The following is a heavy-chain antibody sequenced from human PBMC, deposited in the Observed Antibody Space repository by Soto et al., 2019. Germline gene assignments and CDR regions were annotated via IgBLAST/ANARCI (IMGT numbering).Heavy chain of an antibody. J-gene: IGHJ4*02. CDR2: ISSSSSYI. CDR1: GFTFSSYS. V-gene: IGHV3-21*01. CDR3: AREGDHYYFDY. Sequence: EVQLVESGGGLVKPGGSLRLSCAASGFTFSSYSMNWVRQAPGKGLEWVSSISSSSSYIYYADSVKGRFTISRDNAKNSLDLQMNSLRAEDTAVYYCAREGDHYYFDYWGQGTLVTVSS.